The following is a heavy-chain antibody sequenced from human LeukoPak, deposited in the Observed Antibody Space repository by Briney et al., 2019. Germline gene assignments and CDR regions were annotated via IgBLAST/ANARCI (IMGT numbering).Heavy chain of an antibody. CDR2: IHSDGSST. CDR3: AKDLESLRKGSGYYLGSDY. D-gene: IGHD3-22*01. Sequence: GGSLRLSCAASGFTFSRYWMHWVRQVPGKGLVWVSRIHSDGSSTNYADSVKGRFTISRDNAKNTLYLQMNSLRAEDTAVYYCAKDLESLRKGSGYYLGSDYWGQGTLVTVSS. V-gene: IGHV3-74*01. CDR1: GFTFSRYW. J-gene: IGHJ4*02.